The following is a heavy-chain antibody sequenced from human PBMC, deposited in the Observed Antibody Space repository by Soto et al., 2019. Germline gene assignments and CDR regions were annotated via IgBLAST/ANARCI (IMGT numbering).Heavy chain of an antibody. CDR3: AKLKGTYYYDSSGYPFDY. CDR1: GFTFSSYG. D-gene: IGHD3-22*01. CDR2: ISYDGSNK. V-gene: IGHV3-30*18. Sequence: GGSLRLSCAASGFTFSSYGMHWVRQAPGKGLEWVAVISYDGSNKYYADSVKGRFTISRDNSKNTLYLQMNSLRAEDTAVYYCAKLKGTYYYDSSGYPFDYWGQGTLVTVSS. J-gene: IGHJ4*02.